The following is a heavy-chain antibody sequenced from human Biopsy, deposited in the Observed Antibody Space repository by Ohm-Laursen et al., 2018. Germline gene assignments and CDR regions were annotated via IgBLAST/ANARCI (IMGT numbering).Heavy chain of an antibody. CDR1: GFIFSTYS. CDR2: ISSSSPI. CDR3: ARGSDFDY. Sequence: SLRLSCSASGFIFSTYSMNWVRQAPGKGLEWVSYISSSSPIYYADSVKGRFTISRDNAKNSLSLQMNSLRAEDTAVYYCARGSDFDYWGQGPLVTVSS. V-gene: IGHV3-48*01. J-gene: IGHJ4*02.